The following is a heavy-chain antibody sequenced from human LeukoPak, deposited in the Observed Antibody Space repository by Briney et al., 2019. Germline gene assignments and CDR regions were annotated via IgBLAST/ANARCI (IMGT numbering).Heavy chain of an antibody. CDR3: TAEIVVVVAASLYMDV. CDR2: IKQDGSEK. CDR1: EFTFSSYW. D-gene: IGHD2-15*01. J-gene: IGHJ6*03. Sequence: GGSLRLSCAASEFTFSSYWMSWVRQAPGKGLEWVANIKQDGSEKYYVDSVKGRFTISRDNSKNTLYLQMNSLKTEDTAVYYCTAEIVVVVAASLYMDVWGKGTTVTVSS. V-gene: IGHV3-7*03.